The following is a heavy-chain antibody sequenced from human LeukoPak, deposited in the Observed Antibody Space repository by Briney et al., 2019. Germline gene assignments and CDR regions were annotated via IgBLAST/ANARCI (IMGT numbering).Heavy chain of an antibody. CDR1: GYTFTGYH. Sequence: ASVKVSCKASGYTFTGYHMHWVRQAPGQGLEWMGIINPSGGSTSYAQKFQGRVTMTRDTSTSTVYMELSSLRSEDTAVYYCARDLNKPKVVMYNWFDPWGQGTLVTVSS. J-gene: IGHJ5*02. CDR2: INPSGGST. CDR3: ARDLNKPKVVMYNWFDP. D-gene: IGHD3-22*01. V-gene: IGHV1-46*01.